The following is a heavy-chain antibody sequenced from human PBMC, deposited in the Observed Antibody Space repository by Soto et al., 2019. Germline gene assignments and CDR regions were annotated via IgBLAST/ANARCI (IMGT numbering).Heavy chain of an antibody. D-gene: IGHD4-17*01. V-gene: IGHV1-69*13. Sequence: SVKVSCKASGGTFSIYAISWVRQAPGQGLEWMGGIIPIFGTANYAQKFQGRVTITAHESTSTAYMELSSMRSEDTAVYYCARDGYGGNFLVGWGQGTLVTVSS. J-gene: IGHJ4*02. CDR3: ARDGYGGNFLVG. CDR1: GGTFSIYA. CDR2: IIPIFGTA.